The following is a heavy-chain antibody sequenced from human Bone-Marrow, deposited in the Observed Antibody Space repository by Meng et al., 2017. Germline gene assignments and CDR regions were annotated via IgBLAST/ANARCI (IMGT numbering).Heavy chain of an antibody. CDR3: ARETYYYDSSGRGYFQH. D-gene: IGHD3-22*01. CDR1: GFTFSSYE. J-gene: IGHJ1*01. Sequence: GESLKISCAASGFTFSSYEMNWVRQAPGKGLEWVSYISSSGSTIYYADSVKGRFTISRDNAKNSLYLQMNSLRAEDTAVYYCARETYYYDSSGRGYFQHWGQGTLVTVSS. CDR2: ISSSGSTI. V-gene: IGHV3-48*03.